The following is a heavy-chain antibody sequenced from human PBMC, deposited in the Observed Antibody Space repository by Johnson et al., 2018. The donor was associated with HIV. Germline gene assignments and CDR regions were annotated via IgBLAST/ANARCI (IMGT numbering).Heavy chain of an antibody. J-gene: IGHJ3*02. CDR2: IRFDGSIE. Sequence: QVQLVESGGGVVQPGRSLRLSCAASGFTFSSYAMHWVRQAPGKGLEWVAFIRFDGSIEYYADSVKGRFTISRDNSKNTLHLQMNSLRAEDTAVYYCTKTLGYDGSGYHDGFDIWGQGTLVTVSS. CDR3: TKTLGYDGSGYHDGFDI. D-gene: IGHD3-22*01. V-gene: IGHV3-30*02. CDR1: GFTFSSYA.